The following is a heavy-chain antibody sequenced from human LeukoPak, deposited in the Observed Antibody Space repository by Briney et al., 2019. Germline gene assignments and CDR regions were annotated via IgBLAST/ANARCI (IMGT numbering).Heavy chain of an antibody. Sequence: ASVKVSCKVSGYTLTELSMHWVRQAPGKGLEWMGGFDPEDGETIYAQKFQGRVTMTEDTSTDTAYMELSSLRSEDTAVYYCATEGYGDYEVGYFDYWGQGTLVTVSS. J-gene: IGHJ4*02. CDR1: GYTLTELS. V-gene: IGHV1-24*01. D-gene: IGHD4-17*01. CDR2: FDPEDGET. CDR3: ATEGYGDYEVGYFDY.